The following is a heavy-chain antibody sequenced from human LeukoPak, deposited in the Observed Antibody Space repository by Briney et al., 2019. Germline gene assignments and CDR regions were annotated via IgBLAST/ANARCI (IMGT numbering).Heavy chain of an antibody. CDR3: VVGEDYDFWRGYYFDY. CDR2: ISAYNGNT. V-gene: IGHV1-18*01. D-gene: IGHD3-3*01. J-gene: IGHJ4*02. CDR1: GYTFTSYG. Sequence: ASVKVSCKASGYTFTSYGISWVRQAPGQGLEWMGWISAYNGNTNYAQKLQGRVTMTTDTSTSTAYMELRSLRSDDTAVYYCVVGEDYDFWRGYYFDYWGQGTLVTVSS.